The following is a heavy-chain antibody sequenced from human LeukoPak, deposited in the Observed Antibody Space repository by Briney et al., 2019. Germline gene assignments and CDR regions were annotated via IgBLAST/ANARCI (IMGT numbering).Heavy chain of an antibody. D-gene: IGHD5-12*01. CDR3: AREGYGTPGYSGYDGTYGMDV. CDR1: GYTFTSYD. CDR2: MNPNSGNT. Sequence: ASVKVSCKASGYTFTSYDINWVRQATGQGLEWMGWMNPNSGNTGYAQKFQGRVTMTRNTSISTAYMELSSLRSEDTAVYYCAREGYGTPGYSGYDGTYGMDVSGQGTTVTVSS. J-gene: IGHJ6*02. V-gene: IGHV1-8*01.